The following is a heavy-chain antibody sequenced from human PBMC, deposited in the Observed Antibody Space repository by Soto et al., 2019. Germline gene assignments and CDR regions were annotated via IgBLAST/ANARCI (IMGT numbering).Heavy chain of an antibody. CDR1: GFTFSSYA. Sequence: EVQLLESGGGLVQPGGSLRLSCAASGFTFSSYAMSWVRQAPGKGLEWVSAISGSGDSTYYADSVKGRFTISRDNSKNTLYLQMNSLRAEDTAVYYCTKTFFSGSGSYRGWFDPWGQGTLVTVSS. CDR3: TKTFFSGSGSYRGWFDP. CDR2: ISGSGDST. V-gene: IGHV3-23*01. J-gene: IGHJ5*02. D-gene: IGHD3-10*01.